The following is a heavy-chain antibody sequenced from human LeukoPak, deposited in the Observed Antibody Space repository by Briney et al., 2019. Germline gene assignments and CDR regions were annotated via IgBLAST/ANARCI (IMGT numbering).Heavy chain of an antibody. CDR2: INSDGSST. D-gene: IGHD3-9*01. Sequence: PGGSLRLSCAASGFTFSSYWMHWVRQAPGKGLVWASRINSDGSSTSYADSVKGRFTISRDNAKNTLYLQMNSLRAEDTAVYYCARDAQYYDILTGYYTEYYFDYWGRGTLVTVSS. CDR1: GFTFSSYW. V-gene: IGHV3-74*01. CDR3: ARDAQYYDILTGYYTEYYFDY. J-gene: IGHJ4*02.